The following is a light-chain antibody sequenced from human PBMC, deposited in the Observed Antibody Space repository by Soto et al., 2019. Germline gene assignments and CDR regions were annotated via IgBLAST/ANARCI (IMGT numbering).Light chain of an antibody. CDR3: QTRGTGTVV. J-gene: IGLJ2*01. CDR1: SGHRNYA. CDR2: LNSDGSH. V-gene: IGLV4-69*01. Sequence: QSVLTQSPSASAYLGASVKLTCTLSSGHRNYAIAWHQQQPEKGPRYLMKLNSDGSHTKGDGIPDRFSGSSSGAERYLTISSLQSEDEADYYCQTRGTGTVVFGGGTKVTVL.